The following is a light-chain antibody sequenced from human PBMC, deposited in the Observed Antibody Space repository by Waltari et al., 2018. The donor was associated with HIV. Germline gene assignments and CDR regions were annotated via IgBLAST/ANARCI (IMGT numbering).Light chain of an antibody. CDR3: ASYTVNSTGV. V-gene: IGLV2-14*03. CDR1: ASDIGRSHY. Sequence: QSALSQPASVSASPGQSVAIPCSGSASDIGRSHYVSWYQQHPDRAPTLILFDVNNRPSGISDRFSGSKSGTTASLTISTVRTDDEADYYCASYTVNSTGVFGTGTKLSVL. CDR2: DVN. J-gene: IGLJ1*01.